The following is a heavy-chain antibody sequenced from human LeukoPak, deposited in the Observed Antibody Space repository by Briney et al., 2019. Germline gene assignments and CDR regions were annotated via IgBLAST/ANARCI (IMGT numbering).Heavy chain of an antibody. CDR1: GFTFSSYA. CDR2: ISGNGRST. J-gene: IGHJ4*02. Sequence: GGSLRLSCTASGFTFSSYAMNWVRQAPGKGLEWVSTISGNGRSTYYGDSVKGRFTISRDNSKNTLSLQMNSLRAEDTAVYYCAKEYYVLLVYALGGSFDYWGRGTLVTVSS. V-gene: IGHV3-23*01. CDR3: AKEYYVLLVYALGGSFDY. D-gene: IGHD2-8*02.